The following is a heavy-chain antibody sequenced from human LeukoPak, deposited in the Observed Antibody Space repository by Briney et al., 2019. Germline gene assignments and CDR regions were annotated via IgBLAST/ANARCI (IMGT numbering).Heavy chain of an antibody. CDR2: IYYSGST. CDR3: ARVVEERDDYVWGSYRHYYFDY. J-gene: IGHJ4*02. V-gene: IGHV4-39*07. D-gene: IGHD3-16*02. Sequence: SETLSLTCTVSGGSISSSSYYWGWIRQPPGKGLEWVGSIYYSGSTYYNPSLKSRVTISVDTSKNQFSLKLSSVTAADTAVYYCARVVEERDDYVWGSYRHYYFDYWGQGTLVTVSS. CDR1: GGSISSSSYY.